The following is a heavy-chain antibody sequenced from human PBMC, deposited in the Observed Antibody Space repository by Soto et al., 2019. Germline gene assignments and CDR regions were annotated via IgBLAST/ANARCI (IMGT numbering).Heavy chain of an antibody. V-gene: IGHV3-30*03. CDR2: ISYDGRNK. J-gene: IGHJ4*02. CDR3: ATDRLDLIDYGDYLSSLDY. D-gene: IGHD4-17*01. CDR1: GVTFSSYG. Sequence: QVQLVESGGGVVQPGRSLRLSCAASGVTFSSYGMHWVRQAPGKGLEWVAVISYDGRNKYYGDSVKGRFTISRDNSKNTLYLQMNSLRAEDTAVYYCATDRLDLIDYGDYLSSLDYWGPGTLVTVSS.